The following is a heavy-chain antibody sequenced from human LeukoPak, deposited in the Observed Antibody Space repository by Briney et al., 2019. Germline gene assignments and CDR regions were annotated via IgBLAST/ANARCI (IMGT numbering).Heavy chain of an antibody. CDR2: ISSSGST. V-gene: IGHV4-61*02. CDR3: ARVFGSSRHVNDY. D-gene: IGHD2-2*01. J-gene: IGHJ4*02. CDR1: GDSISSGDYY. Sequence: SQTLSLTCTVSGDSISSGDYYWSWIRQPAGKGLEWIGRISSSGSTNYNPSLKSRVTISVDTSKNQFSLKLSSVTAADTAVYYCARVFGSSRHVNDYWGQGTLVTVSS.